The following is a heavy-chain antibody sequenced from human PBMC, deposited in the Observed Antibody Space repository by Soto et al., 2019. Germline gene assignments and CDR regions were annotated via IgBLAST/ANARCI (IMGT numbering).Heavy chain of an antibody. CDR3: ARDRLHTTASITFDY. V-gene: IGHV1-18*01. CDR2: ISTYSGNT. Sequence: QVQLVQSGAEVKKPGASVKVSCKASGYTFTTYGISRVRQAPGQGLEWMGWISTYSGNTDYAQSLQGRVTMTTDTSTNTAYMELRSLRSDDTAVYYCARDRLHTTASITFDYWGQGALVTVSS. CDR1: GYTFTTYG. J-gene: IGHJ4*02. D-gene: IGHD2-21*01.